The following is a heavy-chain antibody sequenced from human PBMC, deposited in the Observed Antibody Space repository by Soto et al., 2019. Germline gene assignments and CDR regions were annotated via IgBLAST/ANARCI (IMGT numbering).Heavy chain of an antibody. V-gene: IGHV3-30-3*01. Sequence: QVQLVESGGGVVQPGRSLRLSCAASGFTFSSYAMHWVRQAPGKGLEWVAVISYDGSNKYYADSVKGRFTISRDNSKNTLYRQMNSLRAEDTAVYYCARDLTNEPRYYFDYWGQGTLVTVSS. CDR1: GFTFSSYA. CDR3: ARDLTNEPRYYFDY. CDR2: ISYDGSNK. D-gene: IGHD2-8*01. J-gene: IGHJ4*02.